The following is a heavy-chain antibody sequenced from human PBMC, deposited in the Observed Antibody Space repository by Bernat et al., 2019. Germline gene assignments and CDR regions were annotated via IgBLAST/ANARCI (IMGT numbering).Heavy chain of an antibody. V-gene: IGHV4-31*03. CDR1: GGSISSGGYY. CDR2: IYYSGST. J-gene: IGHJ5*02. D-gene: IGHD3-16*01. CDR3: AQTGRGRRFEP. Sequence: QVHLQESGPGLVKPSQTLSLTCTVAGGSISSGGYYWSWICQHPGKGLEWIGYIYYSGSTYYNPFLESRVTISVGTFKNQFPLKLSCLTAADTAEYYCAQTGRGRRFEPGGQGTLVTVSS.